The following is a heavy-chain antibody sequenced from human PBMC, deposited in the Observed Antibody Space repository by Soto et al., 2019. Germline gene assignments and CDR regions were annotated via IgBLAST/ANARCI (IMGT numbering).Heavy chain of an antibody. CDR2: IVGSGGTT. Sequence: EVQLLESGGGLVQSGGSLRLSCAASGFTFSSYAMSWVHQAPGKGLEWVSTIVGSGGTTYYADSVKGRFTISRDNSKNTLYLQMNSLRADDTAEYYCAKGKGMAIMNWYFDLWGRGTLVTVSS. J-gene: IGHJ2*01. CDR1: GFTFSSYA. V-gene: IGHV3-23*01. D-gene: IGHD2-21*01. CDR3: AKGKGMAIMNWYFDL.